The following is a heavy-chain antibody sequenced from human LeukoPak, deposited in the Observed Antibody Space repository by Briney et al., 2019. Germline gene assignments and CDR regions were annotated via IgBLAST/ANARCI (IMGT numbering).Heavy chain of an antibody. CDR1: AFTFGTYG. V-gene: IGHV3-48*04. Sequence: GGSLRLSCAASAFTFGTYGMHWVRQAPGKGLEWVSYISSSGSTKYYADSVKGRFTISRDNAKISLYLQVNSQRAEDTAVYYCARDRGWLQFDSWGQGTLVTVSS. D-gene: IGHD5-24*01. J-gene: IGHJ4*02. CDR3: ARDRGWLQFDS. CDR2: ISSSGSTK.